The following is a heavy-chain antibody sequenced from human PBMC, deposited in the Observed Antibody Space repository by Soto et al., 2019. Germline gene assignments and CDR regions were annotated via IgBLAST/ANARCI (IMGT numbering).Heavy chain of an antibody. CDR3: ARGRSVTLFDN. D-gene: IGHD4-17*01. CDR2: IYYSWST. V-gene: IGHV4-31*03. CDR1: GGSISTGGYY. Sequence: QVQLQESGPGLVKPSQTLSLTCTVSGGSISTGGYYWTWIRQHPGKGLEWIGYIYYSWSTYYNPSLKTRVTISVDTSKNQFSLKLSSVTAADTAVYYCARGRSVTLFDNWGQGTRVTVSS. J-gene: IGHJ4*02.